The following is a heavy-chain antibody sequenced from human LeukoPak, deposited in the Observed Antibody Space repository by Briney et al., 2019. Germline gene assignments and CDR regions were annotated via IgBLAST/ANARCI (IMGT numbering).Heavy chain of an antibody. V-gene: IGHV4-59*08. CDR1: GDSISSYS. CDR3: ARQDGYYYDSSGYPRAQKLAFDI. J-gene: IGHJ3*02. CDR2: IHYSGST. Sequence: SETLSLTCRVSGDSISSYSWSWIRQPPGKALEWIGYIHYSGSTYYNPSLKSRVTISVDTSKNQFSLKLSSVTAADTAVYYCARQDGYYYDSSGYPRAQKLAFDIWGQGTMVTVSS. D-gene: IGHD3-22*01.